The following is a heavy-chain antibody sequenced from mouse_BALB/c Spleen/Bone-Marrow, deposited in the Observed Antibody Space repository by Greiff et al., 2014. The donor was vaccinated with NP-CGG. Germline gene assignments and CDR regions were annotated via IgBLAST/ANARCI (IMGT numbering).Heavy chain of an antibody. Sequence: EVKLMESGGGLVQPGGSRKLSCAASGFTFSSFGMHWVRQAPEKGLEWVAYISSGSSTIFYADTVKGRFTVSRDNPKNTRFLQMTSLRSEDTAMYFCTRGGNWDDFDSWGQGTTLTVSS. D-gene: IGHD4-1*01. CDR1: GFTFSSFG. CDR3: TRGGNWDDFDS. CDR2: ISSGSSTI. V-gene: IGHV5-17*02. J-gene: IGHJ2*01.